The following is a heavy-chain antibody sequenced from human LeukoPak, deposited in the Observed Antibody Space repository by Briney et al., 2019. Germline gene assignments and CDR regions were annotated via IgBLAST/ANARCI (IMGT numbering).Heavy chain of an antibody. CDR3: AREAITGTTNAIYYFDY. Sequence: SVKVSCKASGGTFSSYAISWLRQAPGQGLEWMGGIIPIFGTANYAQKFQGRVTITADESTSTAYMELSSLRSEDTAVYYCAREAITGTTNAIYYFDYWGQGTLVTVSS. D-gene: IGHD1-14*01. J-gene: IGHJ4*02. CDR2: IIPIFGTA. V-gene: IGHV1-69*13. CDR1: GGTFSSYA.